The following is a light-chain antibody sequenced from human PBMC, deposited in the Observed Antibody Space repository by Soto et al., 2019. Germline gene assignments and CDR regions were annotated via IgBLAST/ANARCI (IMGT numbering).Light chain of an antibody. Sequence: DIQMTQSPSTLSASIGDRVTITCRASQSISSRLAWYQQKPGKAPKLLIHEASSLESGVQSRFIGSGAETEFTLTISSLQPDDFATYYCQQYNSYPLTFGGGTKVEIK. V-gene: IGKV1-5*03. CDR1: QSISSR. J-gene: IGKJ4*01. CDR3: QQYNSYPLT. CDR2: EAS.